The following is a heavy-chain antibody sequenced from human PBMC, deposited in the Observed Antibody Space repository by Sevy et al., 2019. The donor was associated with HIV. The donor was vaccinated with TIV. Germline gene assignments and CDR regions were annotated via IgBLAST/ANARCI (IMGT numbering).Heavy chain of an antibody. Sequence: SETLSLTCTVSGGSISSYYWKWIRQPPGKGLEWIGYTDYSGSSSYNPSLKGRVSISLDTSKNQFSLKLTSVTAADTAVYYCARAGGSTDWGIDVWGQGTTVTVSS. J-gene: IGHJ6*02. CDR3: ARAGGSTDWGIDV. CDR2: TDYSGSS. CDR1: GGSISSYY. V-gene: IGHV4-59*01. D-gene: IGHD2-2*01.